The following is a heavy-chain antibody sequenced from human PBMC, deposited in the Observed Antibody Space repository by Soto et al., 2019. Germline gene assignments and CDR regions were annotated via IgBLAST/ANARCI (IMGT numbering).Heavy chain of an antibody. Sequence: GGSLRLHCAASDFDFSSYGIHWVRQAPGKGLEWVAASSYDGRETFYADSAKGRFTVSKEMSKNTAFLQMNALRHEDTAVYFWARDSGWPILNFGNRGQGTPVTVSS. CDR3: ARDSGWPILNFGN. CDR1: DFDFSSYG. J-gene: IGHJ4*02. V-gene: IGHV3-30*03. CDR2: SSYDGRET. D-gene: IGHD3-10*01.